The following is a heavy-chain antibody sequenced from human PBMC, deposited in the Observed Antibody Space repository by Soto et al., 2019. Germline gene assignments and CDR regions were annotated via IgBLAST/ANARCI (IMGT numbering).Heavy chain of an antibody. D-gene: IGHD2-21*01. V-gene: IGHV5-10-1*01. Sequence: PGESLKISCKGSGYSFTNYWISWVRQMPGKGLEWMGRIDPSDSYTTYSPSFQGHVTLSADKSISTAYLQWSSLKASDTAMYYCARHVWSDPDDAFDIWGQGTMVTVSS. CDR1: GYSFTNYW. J-gene: IGHJ3*02. CDR2: IDPSDSYT. CDR3: ARHVWSDPDDAFDI.